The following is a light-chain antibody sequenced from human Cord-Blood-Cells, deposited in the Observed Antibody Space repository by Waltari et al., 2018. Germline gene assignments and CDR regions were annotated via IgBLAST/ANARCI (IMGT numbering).Light chain of an antibody. Sequence: DIQMTQSPSSLSASVGDRVTITCRASQSISSYVNWYQQKPGKAPKLLISAASSLQSGVPSRFRGSGSGTDFTLTISSLQPEDFATYFCQQSYSTPWTFGQGTKVEI. CDR2: AAS. J-gene: IGKJ1*01. V-gene: IGKV1-39*01. CDR1: QSISSY. CDR3: QQSYSTPWT.